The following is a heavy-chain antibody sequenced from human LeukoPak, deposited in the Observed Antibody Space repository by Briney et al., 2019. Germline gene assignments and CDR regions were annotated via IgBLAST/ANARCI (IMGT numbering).Heavy chain of an antibody. J-gene: IGHJ3*02. CDR3: ARLWSTVVDWGAFDI. CDR2: IKRDGSEK. CDR1: GFIFSDYW. Sequence: GGSLRLSCAASGFIFSDYWMSWVRQAPGKGLEWVANIKRDGSEKYYVDSVKGRFTISRDNAKNSFYPQMNSLRAEDTAVYYCARLWSTVVDWGAFDIWGQGTMITVSS. V-gene: IGHV3-7*01. D-gene: IGHD4-23*01.